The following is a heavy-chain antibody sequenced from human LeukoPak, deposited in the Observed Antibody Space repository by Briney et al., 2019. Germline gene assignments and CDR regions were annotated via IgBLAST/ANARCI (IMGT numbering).Heavy chain of an antibody. Sequence: GESLRLSCAASGFAFSSHWMNWVRQAPRKGLEWVANVNREGSDKNYVDSVKGRFTISRDNAKNSLYLQMNSLRVEDTAVYYCARDGVPGGRDVWGQGTTVTVS. CDR3: ARDGVPGGRDV. CDR2: VNREGSDK. J-gene: IGHJ6*02. V-gene: IGHV3-7*01. CDR1: GFAFSSHW. D-gene: IGHD3-16*01.